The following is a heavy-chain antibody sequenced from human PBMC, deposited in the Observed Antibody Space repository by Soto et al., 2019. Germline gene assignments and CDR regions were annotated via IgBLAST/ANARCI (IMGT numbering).Heavy chain of an antibody. J-gene: IGHJ4*02. CDR1: GGTFSSYA. D-gene: IGHD3-22*01. CDR3: ARELNTETSAYYSFAY. CDR2: IIPIFGTS. Sequence: ASVKVSCKASGGTFSSYAISWVRQAPGQGLEWMGGIIPIFGTSNYAQKFQGRVTITADESTTTTYMELRSLRSDDTAVYYCARELNTETSAYYSFAYWGQGTLVTVSS. V-gene: IGHV1-69*13.